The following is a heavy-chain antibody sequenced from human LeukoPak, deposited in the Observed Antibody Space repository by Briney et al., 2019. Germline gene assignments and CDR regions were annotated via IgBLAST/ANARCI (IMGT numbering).Heavy chain of an antibody. CDR2: IYYSGST. D-gene: IGHD3-10*01. Sequence: SETLSLTCTVSGGSISSYYWSWIRQPPGKGLEWIGYIYYSGSTNYNPSLKSRVTISVDTSENQFSLKLSSVTAADTAVYYCARSSIGGYSARFDPWGQGTLVTVSS. CDR1: GGSISSYY. V-gene: IGHV4-59*01. J-gene: IGHJ5*02. CDR3: ARSSIGGYSARFDP.